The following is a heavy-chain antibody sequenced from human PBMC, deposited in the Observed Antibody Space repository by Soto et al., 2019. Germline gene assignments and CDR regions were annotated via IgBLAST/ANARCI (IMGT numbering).Heavy chain of an antibody. J-gene: IGHJ4*02. CDR2: IWHNGGNK. Sequence: GGSLRLSCAASGFIFRSYGMHWVRQAPGKGLEWVAVIWHNGGNKYHAESVKGRFTISRDNSNNTLFLQMNSLRVEDTAVYYCARDPTMVGIDYWGQGTLVTVSS. D-gene: IGHD3-10*01. CDR1: GFIFRSYG. CDR3: ARDPTMVGIDY. V-gene: IGHV3-33*01.